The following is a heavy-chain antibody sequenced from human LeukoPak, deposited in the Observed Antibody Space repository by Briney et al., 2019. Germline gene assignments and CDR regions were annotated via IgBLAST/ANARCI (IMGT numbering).Heavy chain of an antibody. CDR1: GYSFTSYL. J-gene: IGHJ6*02. V-gene: IGHV5-10-1*01. CDR3: ASGGYSYGSTLVDV. Sequence: GESLKISCKGSGYSFTSYLISWVRQMPGKGLEWMGRSDPSDSYTNYSPSFQGHVTISADKSISTAYLQWSSLKASDTAMYYCASGGYSYGSTLVDVWGRGTTVTVSS. CDR2: SDPSDSYT. D-gene: IGHD5-18*01.